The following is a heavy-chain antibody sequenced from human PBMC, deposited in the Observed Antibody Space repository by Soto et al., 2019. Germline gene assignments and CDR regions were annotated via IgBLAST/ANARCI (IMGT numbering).Heavy chain of an antibody. Sequence: EVQLVESRGGLIQPGGSLRLSCAASGLTVSSNYMNWVRQAPGKGLEWVSLIYTGGGTYYADSVKGRFTVSRDNSKNTLYLQMNSLRAEDTAVYYCARMGQWRVPGDYYYGMDVWGQGTSVTVSS. CDR1: GLTVSSNY. CDR2: IYTGGGT. CDR3: ARMGQWRVPGDYYYGMDV. J-gene: IGHJ6*02. D-gene: IGHD6-19*01. V-gene: IGHV3-53*01.